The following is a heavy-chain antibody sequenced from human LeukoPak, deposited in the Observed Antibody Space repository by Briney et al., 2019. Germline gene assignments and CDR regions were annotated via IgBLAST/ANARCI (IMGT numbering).Heavy chain of an antibody. CDR3: ARLGVYGDYDLGY. V-gene: IGHV4-59*08. Sequence: SETLSLTCSVSGASISSYYWSWIRQPPGKGHEWIGYIYYTGRTNYNPSLKSRVTLSVDTSKNLFSLKLSSVTAADTAVYYCARLGVYGDYDLGYWGQGTLVTVSS. CDR1: GASISSYY. J-gene: IGHJ4*02. CDR2: IYYTGRT. D-gene: IGHD4-17*01.